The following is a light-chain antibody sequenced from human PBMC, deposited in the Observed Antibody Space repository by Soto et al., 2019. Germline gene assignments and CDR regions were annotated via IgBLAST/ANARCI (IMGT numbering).Light chain of an antibody. J-gene: IGLJ2*01. CDR2: DVS. CDR3: SSYAGSNNLL. Sequence: QSALTQPRSVSGSPGQSVTISCTGTSSDVGAYNYVSWFQQHPGKAPKLMMSDVSKRPSGVPDRFSGSKSGTTASLTISGLQAEDEADYYCSSYAGSNNLLFGGGTKVTVL. CDR1: SSDVGAYNY. V-gene: IGLV2-11*01.